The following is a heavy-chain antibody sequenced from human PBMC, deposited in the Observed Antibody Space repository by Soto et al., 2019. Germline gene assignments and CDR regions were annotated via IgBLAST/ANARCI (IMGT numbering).Heavy chain of an antibody. CDR2: IWYDGSNK. CDR1: GFTFSSYG. CDR3: SIEIRGYFEYYFDY. J-gene: IGHJ4*02. Sequence: PGGSLRLSCAASGFTFSSYGMHWVRQAPGKGLEWVAVIWYDGSNKYYADSVKGRFTISRDNSKNTLYLQMNSLRAEDTAVYYCSIEIRGYFEYYFDYWGQGTLVPVSS. V-gene: IGHV3-33*01. D-gene: IGHD1-26*01.